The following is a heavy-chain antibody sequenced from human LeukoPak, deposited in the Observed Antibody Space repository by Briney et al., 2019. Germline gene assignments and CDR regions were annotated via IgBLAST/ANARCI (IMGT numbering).Heavy chain of an antibody. Sequence: PGGSLRLSCAASGFTFSSYEMNWVRQAPGEGLEWVSYISSSGSTIYYADSVKGRFTISRDNAKNSLYLQMNSLRAEDTAVYYCARDRGYYYDSSGYYYVSDAFDIWGQGTMVTVSS. D-gene: IGHD3-22*01. CDR1: GFTFSSYE. V-gene: IGHV3-48*03. CDR3: ARDRGYYYDSSGYYYVSDAFDI. J-gene: IGHJ3*02. CDR2: ISSSGSTI.